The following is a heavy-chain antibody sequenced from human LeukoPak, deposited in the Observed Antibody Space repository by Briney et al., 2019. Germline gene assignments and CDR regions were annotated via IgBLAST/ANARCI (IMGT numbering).Heavy chain of an antibody. CDR2: INHSGST. V-gene: IGHV4-34*01. J-gene: IGHJ4*02. Sequence: SETLSLTCAVYGGFFSGYYWSWIRQPPGKGLEWIGEINHSGSTNYNPSLKSRVTISVDTSKNHFSLKLISLTAADTAVFYCRREIIFGGEPKDYWGQGTLVTVSS. D-gene: IGHD3-16*01. CDR3: RREIIFGGEPKDY. CDR1: GGFFSGYY.